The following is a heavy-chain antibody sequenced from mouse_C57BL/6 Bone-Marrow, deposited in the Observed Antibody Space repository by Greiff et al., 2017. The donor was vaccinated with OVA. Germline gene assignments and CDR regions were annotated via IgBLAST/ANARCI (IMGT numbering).Heavy chain of an antibody. CDR2: IYPGNSDT. J-gene: IGHJ1*03. CDR3: TIAYYYGSSPYWYFDV. D-gene: IGHD1-1*01. V-gene: IGHV1-5*01. Sequence: EVMLVESGTVLARPGASVKMSCKTSGYTFTSYWMHWVKQRPGQGLEWIGAIYPGNSDTSYNQKFKGKAKLTAVTSASTAYMELSSLTNEDSAVYYCTIAYYYGSSPYWYFDVWGTGTTVTVSS. CDR1: GYTFTSYW.